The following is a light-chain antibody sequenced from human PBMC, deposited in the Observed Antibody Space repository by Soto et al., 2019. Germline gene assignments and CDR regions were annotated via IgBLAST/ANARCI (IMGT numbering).Light chain of an antibody. V-gene: IGLV2-14*01. J-gene: IGLJ2*01. CDR2: EVS. CDR1: SSDVGGYNY. CDR3: SSYTSSSTYVV. Sequence: QSALTQPASVSGSPGQSITISCTGTSSDVGGYNYVSWYQQYPGKAPKLMIYEVSNRPSGVSNRFSGSKSGNTASLTISGLQAEDEADYYCSSYTSSSTYVVFGGGTK.